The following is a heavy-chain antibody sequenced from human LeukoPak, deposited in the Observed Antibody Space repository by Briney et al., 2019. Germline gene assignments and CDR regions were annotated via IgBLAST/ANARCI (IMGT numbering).Heavy chain of an antibody. J-gene: IGHJ4*02. CDR3: ARAETLAYCGGDCYSSFLLFDY. Sequence: ASVKVSCKASGYTFTGYYMHWVRQAPGQGLEWMGWINPNSGGTNYAQKFQGRVTMTRDTSSSTAYMELSRLRSDDTAVYYCARAETLAYCGGDCYSSFLLFDYWGQGTLVTVSS. CDR1: GYTFTGYY. D-gene: IGHD2-21*01. V-gene: IGHV1-2*02. CDR2: INPNSGGT.